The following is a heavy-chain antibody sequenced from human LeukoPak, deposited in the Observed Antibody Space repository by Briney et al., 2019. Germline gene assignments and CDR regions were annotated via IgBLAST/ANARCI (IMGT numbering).Heavy chain of an antibody. Sequence: ASVKVSCRASGYTFTSYDINWVRQATGQGLEWTGWMNPNSGNTGYAQKFQGRVTMTRNTSISTAYMELSSLRSEDTAVYYCAKRYSSGWYGSWNYYYGMDVWGQGTTVTVSS. J-gene: IGHJ6*02. CDR1: GYTFTSYD. D-gene: IGHD6-19*01. V-gene: IGHV1-8*01. CDR3: AKRYSSGWYGSWNYYYGMDV. CDR2: MNPNSGNT.